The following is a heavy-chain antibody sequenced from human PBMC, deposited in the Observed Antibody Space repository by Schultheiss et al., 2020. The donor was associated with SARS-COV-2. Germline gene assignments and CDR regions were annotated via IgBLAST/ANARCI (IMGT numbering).Heavy chain of an antibody. V-gene: IGHV3-30*18. CDR2: MSSDGSYK. CDR3: AKASTGYDSYGMDV. J-gene: IGHJ6*02. Sequence: GESLKISCGTSGFTFSNYGMHWVRQAPAKGLEWVAVMSSDGSYKFYADSVKGRFTISRDNSKNTLYLQMTSLRPEDTAVYYCAKASTGYDSYGMDVWGQGTTVTVSS. CDR1: GFTFSNYG.